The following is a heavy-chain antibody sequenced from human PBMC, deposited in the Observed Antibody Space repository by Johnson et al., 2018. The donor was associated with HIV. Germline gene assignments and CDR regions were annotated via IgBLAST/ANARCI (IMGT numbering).Heavy chain of an antibody. D-gene: IGHD2-2*02. CDR2: ISYDGSNK. Sequence: QVQLVESGGGVVQPGGSLRLSCAASGFTFSSYAMHWVRQAPGKGLEWVAVISYDGSNKDYADSVKGRFIISRDNSKSTLYLQMNSLRAEDTAVYYRARAYPYVAFDIWGQGTTVTVSS. V-gene: IGHV3-30*14. CDR3: ARAYPYVAFDI. CDR1: GFTFSSYA. J-gene: IGHJ3*02.